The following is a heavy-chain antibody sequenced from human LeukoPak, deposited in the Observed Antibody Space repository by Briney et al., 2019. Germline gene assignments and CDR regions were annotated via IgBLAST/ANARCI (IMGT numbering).Heavy chain of an antibody. V-gene: IGHV4-34*01. D-gene: IGHD2-15*01. CDR3: ARGGAEFRYCSGGSCYSGYYFDY. CDR1: GGSISSYY. J-gene: IGHJ4*02. Sequence: SETLSLTCTVSGGSISSYYWSWIRQPPGKGLEWIGEINHSGSTNYNPSLKSRVTISVDTSKNQFSLKLSSVTAADMAVYYCARGGAEFRYCSGGSCYSGYYFDYWGQGTLVTVSS. CDR2: INHSGST.